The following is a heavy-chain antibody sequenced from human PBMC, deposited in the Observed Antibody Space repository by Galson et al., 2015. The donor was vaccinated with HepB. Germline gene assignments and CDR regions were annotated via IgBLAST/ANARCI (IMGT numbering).Heavy chain of an antibody. CDR2: INAGNGNT. Sequence: SVKVSCKASGYTFTSYAMHWVRQAPGQRLEWMGWINAGNGNTKYSQKFQGRVTMTADTTTSIIYMQLKNLRTDDTAVYYCARKVVYGMDVWGQGTTVTVSS. CDR3: ARKVVYGMDV. CDR1: GYTFTSYA. V-gene: IGHV1-3*01. J-gene: IGHJ6*02.